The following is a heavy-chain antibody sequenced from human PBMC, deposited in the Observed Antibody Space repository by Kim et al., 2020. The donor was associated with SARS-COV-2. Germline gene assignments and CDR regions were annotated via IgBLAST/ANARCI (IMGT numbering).Heavy chain of an antibody. V-gene: IGHV4-39*01. J-gene: IGHJ6*02. Sequence: TPSLKSRVTISVDTSKNQFSLALSFVTAADTAMYYCARANIHSYFYAMDVWGLGTAVTVSS. CDR3: ARANIHSYFYAMDV.